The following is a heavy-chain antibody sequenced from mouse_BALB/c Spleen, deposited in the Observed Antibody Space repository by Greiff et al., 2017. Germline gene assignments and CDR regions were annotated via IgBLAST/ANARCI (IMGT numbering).Heavy chain of an antibody. J-gene: IGHJ1*01. CDR1: GYSITSDYA. CDR3: ARSRVYYYGSPWYFDV. Sequence: EVKLMESGPGLVKPSQSLSLTCTVTGYSITSDYAWNWIRQFPGNKLEWMGYISYSGSTSYNPSLKSRISITRDTSKNQFFLQLNSVTTEDTATYYCARSRVYYYGSPWYFDVWGAGTTVTVSS. V-gene: IGHV3-2*02. D-gene: IGHD1-1*01. CDR2: ISYSGST.